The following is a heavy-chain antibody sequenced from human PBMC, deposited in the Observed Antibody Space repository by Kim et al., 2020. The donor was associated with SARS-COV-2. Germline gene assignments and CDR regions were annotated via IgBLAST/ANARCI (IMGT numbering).Heavy chain of an antibody. D-gene: IGHD3-16*01. CDR3: ARTNYADPSPFFDY. Sequence: ADSVKGRFTITRDNAKNSLYLHLNSLRADDTAVYYCARTNYADPSPFFDYWGRGALVTVSS. V-gene: IGHV3-11*04. J-gene: IGHJ4*02.